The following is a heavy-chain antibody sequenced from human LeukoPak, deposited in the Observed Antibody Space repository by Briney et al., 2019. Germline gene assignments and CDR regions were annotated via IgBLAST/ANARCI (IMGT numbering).Heavy chain of an antibody. CDR1: GGSISSGGYY. J-gene: IGHJ4*02. Sequence: SETLSLTCTVSGGSISSGGYYWSWIRQHPGKGLEWIGYIYYSGSTYYNPSLKSRVTISVDTSNNQFSLKLSSVTAADTAVYYCAGHHPRNTVDFWGQGTLVTVSS. V-gene: IGHV4-31*03. CDR3: AGHHPRNTVDF. CDR2: IYYSGST. D-gene: IGHD2-8*02.